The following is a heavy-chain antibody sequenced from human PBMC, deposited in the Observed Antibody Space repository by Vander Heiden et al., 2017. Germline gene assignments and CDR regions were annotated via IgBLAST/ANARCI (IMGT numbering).Heavy chain of an antibody. CDR2: RWYDGSNK. CDR3: AREGGDCSGGSCYPYYYYYGMDV. J-gene: IGHJ6*02. Sequence: QVQLVESGGGVVQPGRSLRLSCAASGFTFSSYGMHWVRRAPGKGLEWVAVRWYDGSNKYYADSVKGRFTISRDNSKNTLYLQMNSLRAEDTAVYYCAREGGDCSGGSCYPYYYYYGMDVWGQGTTVTVSS. D-gene: IGHD2-15*01. CDR1: GFTFSSYG. V-gene: IGHV3-33*01.